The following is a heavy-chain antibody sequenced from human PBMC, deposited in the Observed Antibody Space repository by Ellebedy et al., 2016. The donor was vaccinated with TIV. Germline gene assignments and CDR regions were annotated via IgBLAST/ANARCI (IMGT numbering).Heavy chain of an antibody. Sequence: GESLKISCAASGFTFSDYYMTWIRQAPGKGLEWVGRIKSKTDGGTTDYAAPMKGRFTISRDDSKNTLYLQMNSLKTEDTAVYYCTTVELWPDYWGQGTLVTVSS. D-gene: IGHD5-18*01. V-gene: IGHV3-15*01. J-gene: IGHJ4*02. CDR1: GFTFSDYY. CDR3: TTVELWPDY. CDR2: IKSKTDGGTT.